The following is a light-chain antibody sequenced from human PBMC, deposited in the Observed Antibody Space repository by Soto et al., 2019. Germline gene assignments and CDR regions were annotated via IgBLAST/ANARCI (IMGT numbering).Light chain of an antibody. J-gene: IGLJ3*02. Sequence: QSALTQPASVSGSPGQSITISCTGTSSDVGGYNYVSWYQQHPGKAPKFLLYEVSNRPSGVSHRFSGSKSGNTASLTISGLQAEDEADYYCCSYAGSTTWLFGGGTKLTVL. CDR1: SSDVGGYNY. CDR2: EVS. V-gene: IGLV2-14*01. CDR3: CSYAGSTTWL.